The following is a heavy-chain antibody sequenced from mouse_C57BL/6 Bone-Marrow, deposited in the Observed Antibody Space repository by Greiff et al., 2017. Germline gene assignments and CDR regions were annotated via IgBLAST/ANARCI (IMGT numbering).Heavy chain of an antibody. V-gene: IGHV1-50*01. J-gene: IGHJ1*03. CDR1: GYNFTSYW. CDR2: IDPYDSYT. D-gene: IGHD2-3*01. Sequence: QVQLQQPGAELVKPGASVKLSCKASGYNFTSYWMQWVKQRPGQGLEWIGEIDPYDSYTNYNQKFKGKATLTVDTSSSTAYMQLSSLTSEDSAVYYCARDGGYFDVWGTGTTVTVSS. CDR3: ARDGGYFDV.